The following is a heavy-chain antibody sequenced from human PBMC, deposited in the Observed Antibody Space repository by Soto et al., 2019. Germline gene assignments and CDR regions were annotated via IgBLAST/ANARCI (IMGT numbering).Heavy chain of an antibody. CDR3: ARDHINGWKVDY. D-gene: IGHD6-19*01. CDR1: GFTFSNYW. CDR2: IKQDGSQN. J-gene: IGHJ4*02. V-gene: IGHV3-7*01. Sequence: EVQLVESGGGLVQPGGSLRLSCAASGFTFSNYWMSWVRQAPGKVLEWVANIKQDGSQNYYVDSVKGRFTTSRDNTKNAFYLQMNSLRADDTAVYYCARDHINGWKVDYWGRGTLVTVSS.